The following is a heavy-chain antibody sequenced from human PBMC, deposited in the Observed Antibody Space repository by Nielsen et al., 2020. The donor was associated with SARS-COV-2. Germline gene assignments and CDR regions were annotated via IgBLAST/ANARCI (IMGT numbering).Heavy chain of an antibody. D-gene: IGHD3-3*01. J-gene: IGHJ6*02. V-gene: IGHV4-61*10. CDR2: IYYSGST. CDR3: ARTYYDFWSGYSYYYYGMDV. CDR1: GGSISSGSYY. Sequence: SETLSLTCTVSGGSISSGSYYWSWIRQPAGKGLEWIGYIYYSGSTNYNPSLKSRVTISVDTSKNQFSLKLSSVTAADTAVYYCARTYYDFWSGYSYYYYGMDVWGQGTTVTVSS.